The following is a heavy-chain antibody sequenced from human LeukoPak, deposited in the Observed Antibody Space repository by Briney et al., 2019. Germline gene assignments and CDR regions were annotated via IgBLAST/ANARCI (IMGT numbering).Heavy chain of an antibody. J-gene: IGHJ4*02. CDR1: GYSISSGYY. D-gene: IGHD1-26*01. CDR3: ARGGGVGATGY. Sequence: PSETLSLTCTVSGYSISSGYYWGWIRQPPGKGLEWIGSIYYSGSTYYNPSLKSRVTISVDTSKNQFSLKLSSVTAADTAVYYCARGGGVGATGYWGQGTLVTVSS. V-gene: IGHV4-38-2*02. CDR2: IYYSGST.